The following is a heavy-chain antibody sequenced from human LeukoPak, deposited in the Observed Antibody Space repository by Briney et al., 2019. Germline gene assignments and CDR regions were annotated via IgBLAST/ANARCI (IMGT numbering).Heavy chain of an antibody. CDR1: GFIFSNFR. J-gene: IGHJ3*02. V-gene: IGHV3-7*01. Sequence: GGSLRLSCAASGFIFSNFRMSWVRQAPGEGLELVANIKEHGTQKDYVYSVKGRFTLSIDKPKNSLSLQMNSLRAEETAVYYCARDIGYFAFDMWGEGTTVTVSS. CDR2: IKEHGTQK. CDR3: ARDIGYFAFDM. D-gene: IGHD2-15*01.